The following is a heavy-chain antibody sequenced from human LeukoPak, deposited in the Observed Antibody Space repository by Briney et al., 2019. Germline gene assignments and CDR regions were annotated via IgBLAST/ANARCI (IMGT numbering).Heavy chain of an antibody. V-gene: IGHV3-23*01. J-gene: IGHJ5*02. CDR2: IGGDGGGT. CDR1: GFIFSGYA. Sequence: GGSLRLSCAASGFIFSGYAMTWVRQAPGKGLEWVSIIGGDGGGTNYADSVRGRFTISRDNSKNTLYLQMNSLRAEDTAVYFCAKVRGYCNGGSCYWADPWGQGTLDTVSS. D-gene: IGHD2-15*01. CDR3: AKVRGYCNGGSCYWADP.